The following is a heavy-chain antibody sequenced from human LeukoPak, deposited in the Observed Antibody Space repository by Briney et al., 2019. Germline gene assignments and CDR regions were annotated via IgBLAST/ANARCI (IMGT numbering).Heavy chain of an antibody. CDR2: ISSSSFYT. Sequence: GGSLRLSCAASGFTFSDYYMSWIRQAPGKGLEWVSYISSSSFYTNYADSVKGRFTISRDNAKNSLYLQMNSLRADDTAVYYCARAGYTYTWPPSYYYGMDVWGQGTTVTASS. CDR1: GFTFSDYY. J-gene: IGHJ6*02. CDR3: ARAGYTYTWPPSYYYGMDV. D-gene: IGHD2-2*02. V-gene: IGHV3-11*05.